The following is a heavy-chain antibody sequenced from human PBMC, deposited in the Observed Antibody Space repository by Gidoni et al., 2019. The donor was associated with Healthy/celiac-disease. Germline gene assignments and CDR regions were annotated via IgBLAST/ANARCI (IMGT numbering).Heavy chain of an antibody. D-gene: IGHD6-19*01. CDR3: AKSGGQWLKRGAFDI. V-gene: IGHV3-30*18. CDR1: GFTFSSYG. J-gene: IGHJ3*02. CDR2: ISYDGSNT. Sequence: QVQLVESGGGVVQPGRPLRLSCAASGFTFSSYGMHLVRQAPGKGLEWVAVISYDGSNTYYADSVKGRFTISRDNSKNTLYLQMNSLRAEYTAVYYCAKSGGQWLKRGAFDIWGQGTMVTVSS.